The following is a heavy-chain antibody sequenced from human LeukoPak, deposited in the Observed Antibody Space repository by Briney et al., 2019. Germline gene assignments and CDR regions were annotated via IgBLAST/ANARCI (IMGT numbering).Heavy chain of an antibody. J-gene: IGHJ5*02. Sequence: GGSLRLSCAASGFTFSDYYMSWIRQAPGKGPERVSYISSSGRTITYADSAKGRFTISRDNAKNSLYLQMNSMRAEDTAVYYCARAYPKRYCSGGSCQQNWFDPWGQGTLVTVSS. D-gene: IGHD2-15*01. CDR1: GFTFSDYY. CDR2: ISSSGRTI. V-gene: IGHV3-11*01. CDR3: ARAYPKRYCSGGSCQQNWFDP.